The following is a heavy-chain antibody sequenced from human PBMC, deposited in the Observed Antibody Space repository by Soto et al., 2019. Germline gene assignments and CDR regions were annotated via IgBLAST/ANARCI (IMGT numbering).Heavy chain of an antibody. CDR2: LYSARSA. J-gene: IGHJ4*02. CDR1: GGSISISNFY. CDR3: ARVGYGYSSSWFRGPFDY. D-gene: IGHD6-13*01. Sequence: SETLSLTCSVSGGSISISNFYWGWVRQSPGRGLEWIGSLYSARSAYYNPSLKSRVTISVDTSKNQFSLKLSSVTAADTAVYYCARVGYGYSSSWFRGPFDYWGQGTLVTVSS. V-gene: IGHV4-39*07.